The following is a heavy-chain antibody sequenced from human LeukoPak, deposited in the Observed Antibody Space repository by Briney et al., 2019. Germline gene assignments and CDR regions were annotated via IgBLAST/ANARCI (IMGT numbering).Heavy chain of an antibody. Sequence: GGSLSLSCAASGFTFDDYGLSWGRQVPGKGLEWIAEINWIGDTTRYGDSVKGRFTISRDNAKNSLDLQINSLRVEDTAFYYCATNPPGRTYLQDWGQGTLVTVSS. J-gene: IGHJ1*01. D-gene: IGHD1-1*01. CDR3: ATNPPGRTYLQD. CDR2: INWIGDTT. CDR1: GFTFDDYG. V-gene: IGHV3-20*04.